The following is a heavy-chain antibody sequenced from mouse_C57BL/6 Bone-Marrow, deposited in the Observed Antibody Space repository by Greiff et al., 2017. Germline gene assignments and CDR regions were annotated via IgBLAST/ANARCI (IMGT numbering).Heavy chain of an antibody. J-gene: IGHJ3*01. D-gene: IGHD2-4*01. V-gene: IGHV5-17*01. CDR1: GFTFSDYG. Sequence: EVKLVESGGGLVKPGGSLKLSCAASGFTFSDYGMHWVRQAPEKGLEWVAYISSGSSTIYYADTVKGRFTISRDNAKNTLFLQMTSLRSEDTAMYYCAISMIKAWFAYWGQGTLVTVSA. CDR2: ISSGSSTI. CDR3: AISMIKAWFAY.